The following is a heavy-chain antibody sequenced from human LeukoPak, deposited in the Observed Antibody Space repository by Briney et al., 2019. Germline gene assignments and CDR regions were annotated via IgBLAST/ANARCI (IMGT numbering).Heavy chain of an antibody. D-gene: IGHD3-22*01. J-gene: IGHJ4*02. CDR3: TTEYNFNYYDSSGYYY. Sequence: GGSLRLSCAASGFTFSSYAMSWVRQAPGKGLEWVSAISGSGGSTYYADSVKGRFTISRDNSKNTLYLQMNSLSAEDPAVYYCTTEYNFNYYDSSGYYYWGQGTLVTVSS. CDR2: ISGSGGST. V-gene: IGHV3-23*01. CDR1: GFTFSSYA.